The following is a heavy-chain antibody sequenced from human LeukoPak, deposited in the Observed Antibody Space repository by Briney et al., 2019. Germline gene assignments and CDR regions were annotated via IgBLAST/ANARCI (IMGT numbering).Heavy chain of an antibody. J-gene: IGHJ4*02. CDR1: RFSFRNYA. Sequence: GGSLRLSCSASRFSFRNYAMHWVRQAPGKGLEYVSAVDNYGDGTYYADSVKGRFTFSRDISKNTLYLQMSSLRAEDTAVYYCVKMDSRDYWGQGTLVIVSS. D-gene: IGHD3/OR15-3a*01. V-gene: IGHV3-64D*06. CDR2: VDNYGDGT. CDR3: VKMDSRDY.